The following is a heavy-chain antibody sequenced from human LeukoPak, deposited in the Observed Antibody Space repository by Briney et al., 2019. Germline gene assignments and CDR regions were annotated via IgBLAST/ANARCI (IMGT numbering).Heavy chain of an antibody. Sequence: ASVKVSCKASGYTFTSYGISWVRQAPGQGLEWMGWISAYNGNTNYAQKLQGRVTMTTDTSTSTAYMELRSLRSDDTAVYYCARDLGVYYDILTGYYKPRSYMDVWGKGTTVTISS. J-gene: IGHJ6*03. D-gene: IGHD3-9*01. CDR1: GYTFTSYG. CDR3: ARDLGVYYDILTGYYKPRSYMDV. CDR2: ISAYNGNT. V-gene: IGHV1-18*01.